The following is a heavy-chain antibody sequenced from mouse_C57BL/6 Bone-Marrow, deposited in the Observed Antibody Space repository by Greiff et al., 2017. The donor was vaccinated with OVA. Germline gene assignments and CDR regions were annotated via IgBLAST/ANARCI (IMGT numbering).Heavy chain of an antibody. CDR2: IDPETGGT. CDR1: GYTFTDYE. Sequence: VQLQQSGAELVRPGASVTLSCKASGYTFTDYEMHWVKQTPVHGLEWIGAIDPETGGTAYNQKFKGKAILTADTSSSTAYMELRSLTSEDSAVYYCTRSSHYWGQGTLVTVSA. CDR3: TRSSHY. J-gene: IGHJ3*01. V-gene: IGHV1-15*01.